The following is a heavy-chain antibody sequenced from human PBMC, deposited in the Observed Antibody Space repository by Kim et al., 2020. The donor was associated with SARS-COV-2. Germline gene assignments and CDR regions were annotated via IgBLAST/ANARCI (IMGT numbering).Heavy chain of an antibody. Sequence: STYYADSGKGRFTISRDNSKNTLYLQMNSLRAEDTAVYYCAKDKAAATDYWGQGTLVTVSS. J-gene: IGHJ4*02. V-gene: IGHV3-23*01. D-gene: IGHD6-13*01. CDR3: AKDKAAATDY. CDR2: ST.